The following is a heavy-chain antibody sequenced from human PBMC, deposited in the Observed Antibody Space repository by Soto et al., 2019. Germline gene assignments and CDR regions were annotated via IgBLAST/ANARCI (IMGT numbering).Heavy chain of an antibody. V-gene: IGHV4-39*01. J-gene: IGHJ4*02. CDR3: ARQVPRVRLVDH. CDR2: IYYTGSA. Sequence: ETLSLTCTVSGDSISSSNYYWGWVRQPPGKGLEWIASIYYTGSAYYSPSLRSRVSISVDTSKNQFSLKLNSVTSADTALYYCARQVPRVRLVDHWGQGTLVTVSS. CDR1: GDSISSSNYY. D-gene: IGHD3-10*01.